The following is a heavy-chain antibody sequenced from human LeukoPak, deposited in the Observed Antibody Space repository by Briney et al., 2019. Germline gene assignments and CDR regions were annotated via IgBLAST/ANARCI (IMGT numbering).Heavy chain of an antibody. CDR3: AGGAAAGLFDY. CDR2: IYYSGST. Sequence: SETLSLTCTVSGDSISSYYWNWIRQPPGKGLEWIGYIYYSGSTNYNPSLKSRVTISVDTSKNQFSLKLTSVTAADTAVYYCAGGAAAGLFDYWGQRTLVTVSS. J-gene: IGHJ4*02. D-gene: IGHD6-13*01. V-gene: IGHV4-59*01. CDR1: GDSISSYY.